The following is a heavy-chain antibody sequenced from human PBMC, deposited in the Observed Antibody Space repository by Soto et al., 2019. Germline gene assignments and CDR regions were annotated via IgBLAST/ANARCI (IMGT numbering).Heavy chain of an antibody. CDR1: GGSISSGFYY. CDR2: IDYSGST. V-gene: IGHV4-31*03. CDR3: ARDRGGLPDY. D-gene: IGHD3-16*01. Sequence: PSETLSLTCTVSGGSISSGFYYWSWIRQHPGKGLEWIGYIDYSGSTFYNPSLESRVTISVDTSKIRFSLNVTSVTAADTAVYYCARDRGGLPDYWGQGTLVTVYS. J-gene: IGHJ4*02.